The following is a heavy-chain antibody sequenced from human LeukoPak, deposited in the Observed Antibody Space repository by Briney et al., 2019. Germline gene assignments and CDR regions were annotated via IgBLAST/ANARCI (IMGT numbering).Heavy chain of an antibody. CDR1: GFTFSNYW. CDR2: INSDGSGP. CDR3: ARDVYGLGDY. D-gene: IGHD1-14*01. V-gene: IGHV3-74*01. J-gene: IGHJ4*02. Sequence: GGSLRLSCVASGFTFSNYWMHWVRQAPEKGLMWVSKINSDGSGPDYADSVKGRFTVSRDNAKNTLYLQMNSLRAEDTAVYYCARDVYGLGDYWGQGTLVTVSS.